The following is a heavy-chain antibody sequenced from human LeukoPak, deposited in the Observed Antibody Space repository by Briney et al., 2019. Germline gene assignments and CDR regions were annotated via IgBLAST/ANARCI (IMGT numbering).Heavy chain of an antibody. CDR3: ARESYYGSVNFDY. Sequence: PGGSLRLSCAASGFTFSSYSMNWVRQAPGKGLEWVSSISSSSSYIYYADSVKGRFTTSRDNAKNSLYLQMNSLRAEDTAVYYCARESYYGSVNFDYWGQGTLVTVSS. V-gene: IGHV3-21*01. CDR1: GFTFSSYS. J-gene: IGHJ4*02. D-gene: IGHD3-10*01. CDR2: ISSSSSYI.